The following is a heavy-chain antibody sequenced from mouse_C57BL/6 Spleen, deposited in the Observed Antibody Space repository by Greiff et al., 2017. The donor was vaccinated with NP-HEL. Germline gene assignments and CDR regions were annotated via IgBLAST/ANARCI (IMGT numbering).Heavy chain of an antibody. D-gene: IGHD2-4*01. CDR2: IYPGSGST. Sequence: VQLQQPGAELVKPGASVKMSCKASGYTFTSYWITWVKQRPGQGLEWIGDIYPGSGSTNYNEKFKSKATLTVDTSSSTAYMQLSSLTSEDSAVYYCARWGDYDDYFDYWGQGTTLKVSS. J-gene: IGHJ2*01. V-gene: IGHV1-55*01. CDR1: GYTFTSYW. CDR3: ARWGDYDDYFDY.